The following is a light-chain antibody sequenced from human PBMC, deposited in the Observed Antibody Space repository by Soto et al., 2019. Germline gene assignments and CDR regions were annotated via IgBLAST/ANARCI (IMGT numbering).Light chain of an antibody. CDR3: CSYAGRTTPYV. CDR2: EVS. V-gene: IGLV2-23*02. J-gene: IGLJ1*01. Sequence: QSVLTQPASVSGSPGQSITISCTGTSSDVGSYNLVSWYQHHPGKAPKLMLYEVSERPSGVSNRFSGSKSGNTASLTISGLQAEDEADYYCCSYAGRTTPYVFGTGTSHRP. CDR1: SSDVGSYNL.